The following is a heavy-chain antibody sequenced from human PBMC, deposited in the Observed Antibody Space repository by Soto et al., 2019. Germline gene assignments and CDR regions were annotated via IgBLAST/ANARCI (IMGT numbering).Heavy chain of an antibody. J-gene: IGHJ4*02. CDR3: ARDVVRSSGGDS. CDR2: IIPIFSKT. CDR1: GGTFSTSS. V-gene: IGHV1-69*01. D-gene: IGHD2-15*01. Sequence: QVQLVQSGAEVKEPGTSVKVSCKASGGTFSTSSFVWVRQGPGQGLEWMGGIIPIFSKTNVAQKFQGRVTFTADESTRTAYMELSSLRPEDTAIYYCARDVVRSSGGDSWGQGTLVTVSS.